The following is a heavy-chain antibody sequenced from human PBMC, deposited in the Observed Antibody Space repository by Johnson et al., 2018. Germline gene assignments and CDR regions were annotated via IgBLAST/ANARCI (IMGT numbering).Heavy chain of an antibody. V-gene: IGHV3-23*04. J-gene: IGHJ3*02. CDR2: VGGGGSDT. CDR3: AKIGQYYGSGSNI. CDR1: GFTFGNYA. Sequence: VQLVESGGGLGQPGGSLRLSCVASGFTFGNYAMSWVRQSRGKGLEWVATVGGGGSDTDYADSVKGRFTISRDNSRNTVYLQMNSLRAEDTAIYYCAKIGQYYGSGSNIWGPGTMVSVSS. D-gene: IGHD3-10*01.